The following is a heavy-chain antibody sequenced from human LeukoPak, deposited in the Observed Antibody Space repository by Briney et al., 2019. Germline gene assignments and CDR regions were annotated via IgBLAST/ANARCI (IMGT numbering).Heavy chain of an antibody. Sequence: SETLSLTCTVSGGSISSYYWSWIRQPPGKGLEWIGYIYYSGSTNYNPSLKSRVTISVDTSKNQFSLKLSSVTAADTAVYYCARLPRGENSFDIWGQGTMDTVSS. J-gene: IGHJ3*02. CDR1: GGSISSYY. CDR2: IYYSGST. CDR3: ARLPRGENSFDI. V-gene: IGHV4-59*01. D-gene: IGHD3-16*01.